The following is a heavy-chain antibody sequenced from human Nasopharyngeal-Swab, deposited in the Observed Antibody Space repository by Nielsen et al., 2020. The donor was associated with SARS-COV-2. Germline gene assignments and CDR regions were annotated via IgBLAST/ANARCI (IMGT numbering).Heavy chain of an antibody. CDR3: ASTSGYGLNWFDP. Sequence: GGSLRLSCAASGFTFSSYWMSWVRQAPGKGLEWVANIKQDGSEKYYVDSVKGRFTISRDNAKNSLYLQMNSLRAEDTAVDYCASTSGYGLNWFDPWGQGTLVTVSS. V-gene: IGHV3-7*01. D-gene: IGHD5-12*01. CDR2: IKQDGSEK. J-gene: IGHJ5*02. CDR1: GFTFSSYW.